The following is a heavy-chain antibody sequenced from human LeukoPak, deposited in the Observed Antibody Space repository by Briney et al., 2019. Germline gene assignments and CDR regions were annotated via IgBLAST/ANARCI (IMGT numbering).Heavy chain of an antibody. D-gene: IGHD4-17*01. CDR1: GYTFTDYY. V-gene: IGHV1-2*06. J-gene: IGHJ4*02. CDR2: ISPNSGGT. CDR3: AKNHAGDYADY. Sequence: ASVKVSCKASGYTFTDYYVHWVRQAPGQGPEWMGRISPNSGGTNYAQKFRGRLTVTRDTAISTAYMELSSLRSDDTAVYYCAKNHAGDYADYWGQGTLVTVSS.